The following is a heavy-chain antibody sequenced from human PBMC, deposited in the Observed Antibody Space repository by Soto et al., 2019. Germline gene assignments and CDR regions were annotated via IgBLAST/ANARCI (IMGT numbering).Heavy chain of an antibody. Sequence: SVKVSCKASGFTFTSSAVQSVRQARGQRLEWIGWIVVGSGNTNYAQKFQERVTITSDMATSTAYMEPRSLRPGGPAVSYCAAGGHYYDSSGPRHHYWGQGTRVTVSS. CDR3: AAGGHYYDSSGPRHHY. D-gene: IGHD3-22*01. J-gene: IGHJ4*02. CDR1: GFTFTSSA. CDR2: IVVGSGNT. V-gene: IGHV1-58*01.